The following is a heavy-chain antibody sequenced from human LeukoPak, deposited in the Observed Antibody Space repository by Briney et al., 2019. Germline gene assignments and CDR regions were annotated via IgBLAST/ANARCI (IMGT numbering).Heavy chain of an antibody. CDR1: GFTFDDYA. V-gene: IGHV3-9*01. CDR3: ARVGGWFGELFDY. CDR2: ISWNSGSI. J-gene: IGHJ4*02. Sequence: PGGSLRLSCAASGFTFDDYAMHWVRQAPGKGLEWVSSISWNSGSIGYADSVKGRFTISRDNAENSLYLQMNSLRAEDTALYYCARVGGWFGELFDYWGQGTLVTVSS. D-gene: IGHD3-10*01.